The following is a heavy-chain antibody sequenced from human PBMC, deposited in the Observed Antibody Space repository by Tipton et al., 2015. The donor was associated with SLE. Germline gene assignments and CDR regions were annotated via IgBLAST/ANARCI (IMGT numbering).Heavy chain of an antibody. V-gene: IGHV3-23*01. CDR2: ISGSGGST. Sequence: GFTFSSYAMSWVRQAPGKGLEWVSAISGSGGSTYYADSVKGRFIISRDNSKNTLYLQMNSLRAEDTAVYYCAKDESSGWLGGYWGQGTLVTVSS. CDR3: AKDESSGWLGGY. D-gene: IGHD6-19*01. J-gene: IGHJ4*02. CDR1: GFTFSSYA.